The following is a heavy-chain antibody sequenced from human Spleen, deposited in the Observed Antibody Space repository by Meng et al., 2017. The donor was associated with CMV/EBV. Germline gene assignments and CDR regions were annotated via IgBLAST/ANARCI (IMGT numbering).Heavy chain of an antibody. Sequence: GESLKISCAASGFTFSSYNMNWVRQAPGKGLEWVSSISSSSSYIYYADSVKGRFTISRDNAKNSLYLQMNSLRAEDTAVYYCARGQLRISHNWFDPWGQGTLVTVSS. CDR3: ARGQLRISHNWFDP. CDR1: GFTFSSYN. CDR2: ISSSSSYI. V-gene: IGHV3-21*01. D-gene: IGHD2-2*01. J-gene: IGHJ5*02.